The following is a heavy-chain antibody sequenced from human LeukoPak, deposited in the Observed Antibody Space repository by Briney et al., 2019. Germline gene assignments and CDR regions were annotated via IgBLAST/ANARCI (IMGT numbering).Heavy chain of an antibody. D-gene: IGHD6-13*01. V-gene: IGHV4-39*01. CDR3: ARGPGTWYYY. J-gene: IGHJ4*02. CDR2: IYYSGST. Sequence: SETLSLTCTVSGGSITSSRYYWGWIRQPPGEGLEWIGTIYYSGSTYYNPSLKSRITISVDTSKNQFSLKLTSVTAADTAVYYCARGPGTWYYYWGQGTLVTVSS. CDR1: GGSITSSRYY.